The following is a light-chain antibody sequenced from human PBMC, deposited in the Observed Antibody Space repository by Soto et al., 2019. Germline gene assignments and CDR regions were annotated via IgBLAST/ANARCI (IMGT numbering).Light chain of an antibody. Sequence: NFMLTQPHSVSESPGKTVTISCTRSSGSIASNYVQWYQQRPGSAPTTVIYEDNQRPSGVPDRFSGSIDSSSNSASLTISGLKTEDDDDYYRQSYDSSNSWVFGGGTQLTVL. CDR2: EDN. CDR1: SGSIASNY. J-gene: IGLJ3*02. V-gene: IGLV6-57*03. CDR3: QSYDSSNSWV.